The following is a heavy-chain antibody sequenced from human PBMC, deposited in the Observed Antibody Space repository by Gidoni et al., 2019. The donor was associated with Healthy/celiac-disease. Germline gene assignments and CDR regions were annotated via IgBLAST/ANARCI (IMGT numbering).Heavy chain of an antibody. CDR1: RGPFSRYT. CDR2: IIPILGIA. Sequence: QVQLVHSGAQVQKPGSPVQVSFQASRGPFSRYTIRWVRQAPGQGLEWMGRIIPILGIANYAQKFQGRVTITADKSTSTAYMELSSLRSEDTAVYYCASAIHYCSGGSCPGPYFDYWGQGTLVTVSS. J-gene: IGHJ4*02. CDR3: ASAIHYCSGGSCPGPYFDY. V-gene: IGHV1-69*02. D-gene: IGHD2-15*01.